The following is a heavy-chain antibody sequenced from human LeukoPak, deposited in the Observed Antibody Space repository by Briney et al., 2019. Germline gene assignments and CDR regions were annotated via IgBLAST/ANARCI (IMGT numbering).Heavy chain of an antibody. CDR2: INHSGST. V-gene: IGHV4-34*01. Sequence: SETLSLTCVVFDGSFPGCYWSWIRQPPGKGLEWIGDINHSGSTNYNPSLKSRVTISIDTSKNQFSLKLNSVTAADTAIYYCARGLGSGLVNWYFDLWGRGTLVTVSS. D-gene: IGHD3/OR15-3a*01. CDR1: DGSFPGCY. CDR3: ARGLGSGLVNWYFDL. J-gene: IGHJ2*01.